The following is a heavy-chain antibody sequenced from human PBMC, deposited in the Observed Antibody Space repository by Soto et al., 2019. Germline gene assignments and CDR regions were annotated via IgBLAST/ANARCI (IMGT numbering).Heavy chain of an antibody. J-gene: IGHJ6*02. D-gene: IGHD4-4*01. Sequence: QAQLVQSGAEVKRSGASVKVSCKASGYTFSDYFIQWLRQAPGQGLEWVAWINPKTAATNYAKNFQGWATVTRDTSLRTAYPEPDRLRPDGKGIYYWSGNQWGLDHYSGMDVWGQGTAVTVSS. CDR1: GYTFSDYF. V-gene: IGHV1-2*04. CDR3: SGNQWGLDHYSGMDV. CDR2: INPKTAAT.